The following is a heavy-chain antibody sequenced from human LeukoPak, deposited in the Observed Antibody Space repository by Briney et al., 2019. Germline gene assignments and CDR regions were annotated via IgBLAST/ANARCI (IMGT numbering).Heavy chain of an antibody. Sequence: GGSLRLSCAASGFTFSNYGMYWLRQAPGKGLEWISFISVVTTTIYYADSVKGRFTISRDNAKNSLFLQMNSLRAEDTAVYYCARVGVGSYNWFDPWGQGTMVTVSS. J-gene: IGHJ5*02. CDR2: ISVVTTTI. CDR3: ARVGVGSYNWFDP. CDR1: GFTFSNYG. V-gene: IGHV3-48*01. D-gene: IGHD2-15*01.